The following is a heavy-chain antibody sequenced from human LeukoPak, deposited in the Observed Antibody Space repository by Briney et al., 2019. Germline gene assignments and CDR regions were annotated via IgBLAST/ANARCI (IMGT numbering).Heavy chain of an antibody. J-gene: IGHJ4*02. CDR2: IIPIFGTA. D-gene: IGHD2-2*01. CDR3: AREGSEKYQLLSY. CDR1: GGTLSSYA. Sequence: ASVKVSCKASGGTLSSYAISWVRQAPGQGLEWMGGIIPIFGTANYAQKFQGRVTITADESTSTAYMELSSLRSEDTAVYYCAREGSEKYQLLSYWGQGTLVTVSS. V-gene: IGHV1-69*13.